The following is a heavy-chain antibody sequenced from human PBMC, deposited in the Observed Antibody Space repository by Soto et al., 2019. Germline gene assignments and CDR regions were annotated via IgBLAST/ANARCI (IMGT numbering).Heavy chain of an antibody. Sequence: QLQLQESGPGLVKPSETLSLTCTVSGGSISSSSYYWGWIRQPPGKGLEWIGSIYYSGSTYYNPSLKSRVTISVDTSKNQFSLKLSSVTAADTAVYYCARQRWFGELLWPEEPDNWFDPWGQGTLVTVSS. CDR2: IYYSGST. J-gene: IGHJ5*02. D-gene: IGHD3-10*01. V-gene: IGHV4-39*01. CDR1: GGSISSSSYY. CDR3: ARQRWFGELLWPEEPDNWFDP.